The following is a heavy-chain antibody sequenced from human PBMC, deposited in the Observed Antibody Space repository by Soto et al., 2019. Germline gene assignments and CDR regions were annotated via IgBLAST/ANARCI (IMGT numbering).Heavy chain of an antibody. J-gene: IGHJ4*02. CDR2: ISYDGSNK. D-gene: IGHD3-22*01. CDR1: GFTFSSYA. Sequence: QVQLVESGGGVVQPGRSLRLSCAASGFTFSSYAMHWVRQAPGKGLEWVAVISYDGSNKYYADSVKGRFTISRDNSKNTVYLQMNSLRAEDTAVYYCARGYYDSVRGYYFDYWGQGTLVTVSS. CDR3: ARGYYDSVRGYYFDY. V-gene: IGHV3-30-3*01.